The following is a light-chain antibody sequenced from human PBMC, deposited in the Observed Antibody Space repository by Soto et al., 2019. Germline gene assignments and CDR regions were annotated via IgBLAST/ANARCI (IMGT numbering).Light chain of an antibody. CDR2: EVS. V-gene: IGLV2-14*01. CDR1: SSDIGGYNY. J-gene: IGLJ2*01. CDR3: SSYTTSSTVA. Sequence: QSALTQSASVSGSPGQSITISCTGTSSDIGGYNYVSWYQQHPDKAPKLMIFEVSNRPSGVSNRFSGSKSGNKASLTISGLLPEDEADYYCSSYTTSSTVAFGGGTQLTVL.